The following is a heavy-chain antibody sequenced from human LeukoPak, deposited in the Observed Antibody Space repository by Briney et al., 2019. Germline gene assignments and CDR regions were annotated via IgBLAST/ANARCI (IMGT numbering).Heavy chain of an antibody. V-gene: IGHV3-23*01. CDR1: GFTFSSYA. CDR3: ARDGEPYKWNCDY. D-gene: IGHD1-20*01. J-gene: IGHJ4*02. Sequence: QPGGSLRLSCAASGFTFSSYAMSWVRQAPGKGLEWVSAISGSGGSTYYADSVKGRFTISRDNSKNTVYLQMNSLRVEDTAMYYCARDGEPYKWNCDYWGQGTLVTVSS. CDR2: ISGSGGST.